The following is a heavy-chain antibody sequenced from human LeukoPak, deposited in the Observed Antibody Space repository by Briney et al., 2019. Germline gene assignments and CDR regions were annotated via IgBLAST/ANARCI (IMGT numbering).Heavy chain of an antibody. CDR3: ARERAVPAALYYMDV. V-gene: IGHV4-38-2*02. Sequence: PSETLSLTCAVSGYSISSGYYWGWIRQPPGKGLEWIGSIYHSGSTYYNPSLKSRVTISVDTSKNQFSLKLSSVTAAYTAVYYCARERAVPAALYYMDVWGKGTTVTVSS. CDR1: GYSISSGYY. CDR2: IYHSGST. J-gene: IGHJ6*03. D-gene: IGHD2-2*01.